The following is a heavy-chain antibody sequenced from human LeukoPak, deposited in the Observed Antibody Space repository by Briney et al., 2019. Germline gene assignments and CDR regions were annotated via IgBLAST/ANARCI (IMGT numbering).Heavy chain of an antibody. CDR2: IYHSGST. CDR3: ARRAVTPHYYYGMDV. J-gene: IGHJ6*02. D-gene: IGHD4-17*01. V-gene: IGHV4-59*08. Sequence: SETLSLTCTVSGGSISSYYWSWIQQPPGKGLEWIGYIYHSGSTNYNPSLKSRVTISVDTSKNQFSLKLSSVTAADTAVYYCARRAVTPHYYYGMDVWGQGTTVTVSS. CDR1: GGSISSYY.